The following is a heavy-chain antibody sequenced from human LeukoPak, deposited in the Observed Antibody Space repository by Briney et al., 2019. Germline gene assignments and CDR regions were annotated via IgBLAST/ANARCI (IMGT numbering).Heavy chain of an antibody. V-gene: IGHV1-18*01. CDR3: ARGVTLEWLPPPPRNTNYYYYYMDV. J-gene: IGHJ6*03. CDR1: GYTFTSYG. CDR2: ISAYNGNT. Sequence: ASVKVSCKASGYTFTSYGISWVRQAPGQGLEWMGWISAYNGNTNDAQKLQGRVTMTTDTSTSTAYMELRRLRSDDTAVYYCARGVTLEWLPPPPRNTNYYYYYMDVWGKGTTVTVSS. D-gene: IGHD3-3*01.